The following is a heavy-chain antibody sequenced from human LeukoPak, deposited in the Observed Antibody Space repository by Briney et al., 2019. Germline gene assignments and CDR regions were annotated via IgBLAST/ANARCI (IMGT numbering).Heavy chain of an antibody. D-gene: IGHD1-1*01. Sequence: PSETLSLTCTISRGSISTYYWSWIRQPPGKGLEWIGYISTGGSTNYNPSLKSRVTISVDTSKNQFSLNLSSVTAADTAVYYCARRRTTRTTGYFDYWGQGTLVTVSS. CDR1: RGSISTYY. V-gene: IGHV4-4*09. CDR2: ISTGGST. CDR3: ARRRTTRTTGYFDY. J-gene: IGHJ4*02.